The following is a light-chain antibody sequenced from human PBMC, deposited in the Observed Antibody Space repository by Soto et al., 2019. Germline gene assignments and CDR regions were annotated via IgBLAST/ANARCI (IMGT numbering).Light chain of an antibody. CDR1: NSDIGTLNS. J-gene: IGLJ1*01. CDR3: SSYTSSRTYV. Sequence: QSALTQPASVSASPEQSITISCTETNSDIGTLNSVSWYQQFPGKAPKLMIFGVSVRPSGVSTRFSGSKFGNTAFLYISGLQAEDEADYYCSSYTSSRTYVFGSGTKVTVL. V-gene: IGLV2-14*01. CDR2: GVS.